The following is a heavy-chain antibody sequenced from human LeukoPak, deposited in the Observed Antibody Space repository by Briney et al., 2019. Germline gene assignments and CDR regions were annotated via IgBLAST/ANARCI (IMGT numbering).Heavy chain of an antibody. V-gene: IGHV1-2*02. CDR2: INPDSDGT. CDR3: ARADSSGYLLDY. Sequence: ASVKVSCKASGYTFTGYYMYWVPQAPGQGLECMGWINPDSDGTNYAQKFQCRVTMTRDTSTSTVYMELSSLRSEDTAVYYCARADSSGYLLDYWGQGTLVTVSS. D-gene: IGHD3-22*01. CDR1: GYTFTGYY. J-gene: IGHJ4*02.